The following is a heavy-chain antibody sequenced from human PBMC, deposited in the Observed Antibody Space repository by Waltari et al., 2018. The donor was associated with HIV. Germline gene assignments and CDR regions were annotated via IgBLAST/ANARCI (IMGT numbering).Heavy chain of an antibody. Sequence: QLVESGGGVVHPGGSLTLSCAASGFPFSASAIHWVRQAPGKGLEWVGRIRNRVNNYAATYSASASGRFIISRDDSNYKAFLQMTSLTADDTALYYCTSLEGLRLGDSSLFVSWGQGTLVTVSS. CDR3: TSLEGLRLGDSSLFVS. J-gene: IGHJ5*02. CDR1: GFPFSASA. V-gene: IGHV3-73*01. D-gene: IGHD3-16*02. CDR2: IRNRVNNYAA.